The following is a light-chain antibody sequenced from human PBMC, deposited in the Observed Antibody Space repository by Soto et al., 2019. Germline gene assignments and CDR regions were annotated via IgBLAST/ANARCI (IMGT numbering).Light chain of an antibody. Sequence: DIQMTQSPSTLSASVGDRFTITCRASQSITYWLAWYQQKPGKAPKLLIYDASTLGSGVPSRFSGSGSGTEFTLTISGLQPDDFATYSCQQYYSFSTFGQGTRLEIK. CDR2: DAS. V-gene: IGKV1-5*01. CDR3: QQYYSFST. J-gene: IGKJ5*01. CDR1: QSITYW.